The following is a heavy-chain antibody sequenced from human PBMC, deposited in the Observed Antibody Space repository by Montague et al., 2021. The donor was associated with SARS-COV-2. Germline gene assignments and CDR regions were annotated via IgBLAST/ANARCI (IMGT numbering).Heavy chain of an antibody. D-gene: IGHD3-3*01. CDR3: ARASGKKTIFGVVISYFDY. V-gene: IGHV4-31*03. CDR1: GGSNSSGGYY. J-gene: IGHJ4*02. CDR2: IYYSGST. Sequence: TLSLTCTVSGGSNSSGGYYWSWIRQHPGKGLEWVGYIYYSGSTYYNPSLKSRVTISVDTSKNQFSLKLSSVTAADTAVYYCARASGKKTIFGVVISYFDYWGQGTLVTVSS.